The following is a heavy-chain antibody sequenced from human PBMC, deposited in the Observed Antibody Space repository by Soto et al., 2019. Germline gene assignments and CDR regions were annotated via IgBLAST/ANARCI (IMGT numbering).Heavy chain of an antibody. V-gene: IGHV1-46*01. CDR3: AAVPPGVVAVDWFDP. D-gene: IGHD2-15*01. CDR1: GYTFTSYY. J-gene: IGHJ5*02. CDR2: INPSGGST. Sequence: QVQLVQSGAEVKKPGASVKVSCKASGYTFTSYYMHWVRQAPGQGLEWMGIINPSGGSTSYAQKFQGRVTMTRDTSTSTVDMELSILRSEATAVYYCAAVPPGVVAVDWFDPWGQGTLVTVSS.